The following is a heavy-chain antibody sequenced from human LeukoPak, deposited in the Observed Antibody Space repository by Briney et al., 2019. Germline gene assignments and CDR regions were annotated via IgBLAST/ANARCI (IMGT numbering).Heavy chain of an antibody. J-gene: IGHJ4*02. Sequence: GGSLRLSCAASGFTFSNYPMSWVRQAPGKGLEWVSVISGSAGSTHHADSVQGRFTISRDNSNSTLYLQMNSLRAEDTAVYYCAKHYDSNNYYFDYWGQGILATVSS. CDR1: GFTFSNYP. D-gene: IGHD3-22*01. CDR2: ISGSAGST. CDR3: AKHYDSNNYYFDY. V-gene: IGHV3-23*01.